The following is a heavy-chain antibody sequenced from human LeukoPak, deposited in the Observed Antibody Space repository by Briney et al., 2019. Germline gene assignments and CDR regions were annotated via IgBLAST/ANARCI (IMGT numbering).Heavy chain of an antibody. V-gene: IGHV4-34*01. CDR2: INHSGST. Sequence: SETLSLTCAVYGGSFSGYYWGWIRQPPGKGLEWIGEINHSGSTNYNPSLKSRVTISVDTSKNQFSLKLSSVTAADTAVYYCARAARRGYSYGYFGYWGQGTLVTVSS. D-gene: IGHD5-18*01. CDR1: GGSFSGYY. CDR3: ARAARRGYSYGYFGY. J-gene: IGHJ4*02.